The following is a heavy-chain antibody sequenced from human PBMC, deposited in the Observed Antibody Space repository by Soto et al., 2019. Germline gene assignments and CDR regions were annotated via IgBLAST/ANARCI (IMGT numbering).Heavy chain of an antibody. CDR1: GGSISSYY. V-gene: IGHV4-59*12. J-gene: IGHJ5*02. D-gene: IGHD2-15*01. Sequence: SETLSLTCTASGGSISSYYWSWIRQPPGKGLEWIGYIYHSGSTNYNPSLKSRVTISVDTSKNQFSLKLSSVTAADTAVYYCARRGLYCSGGSCYWSTLSRWDWFDPWGQGTLVTVSS. CDR3: ARRGLYCSGGSCYWSTLSRWDWFDP. CDR2: IYHSGST.